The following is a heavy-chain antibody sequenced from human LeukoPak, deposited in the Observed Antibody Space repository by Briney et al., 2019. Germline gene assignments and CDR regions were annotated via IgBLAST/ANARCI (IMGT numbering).Heavy chain of an antibody. CDR3: ARNRGEVVPSAIMRGYSYYYGMDV. Sequence: SSETLSLTCAVYGGSFSGYYWSWIRQPPGKGLEWIGEINHSGSTNYNPSLKSRVTMSVDTSKNLLSLNLRSVTAADTAVYYCARNRGEVVPSAIMRGYSYYYGMDVWGQGTTVTVSS. V-gene: IGHV4-34*01. CDR1: GGSFSGYY. CDR2: INHSGST. D-gene: IGHD2-2*01. J-gene: IGHJ6*02.